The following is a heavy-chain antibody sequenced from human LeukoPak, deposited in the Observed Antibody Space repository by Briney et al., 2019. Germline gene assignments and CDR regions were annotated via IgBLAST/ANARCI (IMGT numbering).Heavy chain of an antibody. CDR3: ARGSILTGYYRGYYYYGMDV. CDR1: GGSFSGYY. V-gene: IGHV4-34*01. D-gene: IGHD3-9*01. CDR2: INHSGST. J-gene: IGHJ6*02. Sequence: SETLSLTCAVYGGSFSGYYWSWIRQPPGKGLEWIGEINHSGSTNYNPFLKSRVTISVDTSKNQFSLKLSSVTAADTAVYYCARGSILTGYYRGYYYYGMDVWGQGTTVTVSS.